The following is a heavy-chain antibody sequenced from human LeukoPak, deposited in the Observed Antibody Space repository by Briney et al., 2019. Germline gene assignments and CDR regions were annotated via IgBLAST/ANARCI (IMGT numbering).Heavy chain of an antibody. D-gene: IGHD3-10*01. CDR1: GGSISSSDYY. Sequence: SSETLSLTCTVSGGSISSSDYYWGWIRQPPGQGLEWIGSIDYSGSTYSNPSLKSRVTVSVDTSKNRFSLKLSSVTAADTAVYYCARDRAITSWGQGTLVTVSS. J-gene: IGHJ4*02. CDR3: ARDRAITS. V-gene: IGHV4-39*07. CDR2: IDYSGST.